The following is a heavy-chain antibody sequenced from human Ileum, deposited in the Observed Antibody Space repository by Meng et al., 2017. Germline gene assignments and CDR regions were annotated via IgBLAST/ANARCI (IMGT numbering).Heavy chain of an antibody. V-gene: IGHV1-69*05. CDR2: IIPIFGTA. CDR1: GGTFSSYA. D-gene: IGHD3-22*01. Sequence: SVKVSCKASGGTFSSYAISWVRQAPGQGLEWMGGIIPIFGTANYAQKFQGRVTITTDESTSTAYMELSSLRSEDTAVYYCATPPSRPHKYYYDSSGYRDAFDIWGQGTMVTVSS. CDR3: ATPPSRPHKYYYDSSGYRDAFDI. J-gene: IGHJ3*02.